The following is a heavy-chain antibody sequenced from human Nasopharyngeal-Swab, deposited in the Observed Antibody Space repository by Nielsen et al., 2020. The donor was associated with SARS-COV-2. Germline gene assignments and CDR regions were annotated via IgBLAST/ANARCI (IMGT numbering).Heavy chain of an antibody. J-gene: IGHJ4*02. CDR1: GFIFSGSS. CDR3: ARAKDVSSGSLFDY. V-gene: IGHV3-73*01. D-gene: IGHD3-22*01. Sequence: GESLKISCAASGFIFSGSSMHWVRQASGKGLEWIGRIRSKGNSYATVYAASMKGRFTISRDDSKNTAYLQMSSLKTEDTAVYYCARAKDVSSGSLFDYWGQGNLVTVSS. CDR2: IRSKGNSYAT.